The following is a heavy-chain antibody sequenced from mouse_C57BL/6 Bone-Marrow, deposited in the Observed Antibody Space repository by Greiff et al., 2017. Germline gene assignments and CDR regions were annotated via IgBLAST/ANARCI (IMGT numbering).Heavy chain of an antibody. CDR3: ARKRGYFDY. V-gene: IGHV1-72*01. CDR1: GYTFTRYW. J-gene: IGHJ2*01. CDR2: IDPNSGVT. Sequence: QVQLQQPGAELVKPGASVQLSCKASGYTFTRYWMHWVKPRPGRGLEWIGRIDPNSGVTKYNEKFKSKATLTVDKPSRTPYMQLSILTSEDSAVYYCARKRGYFDYWGQGTTLTVSS.